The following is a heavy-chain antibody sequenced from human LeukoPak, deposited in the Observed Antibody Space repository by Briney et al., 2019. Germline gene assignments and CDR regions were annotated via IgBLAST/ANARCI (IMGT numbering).Heavy chain of an antibody. D-gene: IGHD3-10*01. CDR1: GFTFSSYW. CDR2: IKQDGSEK. J-gene: IGHJ6*03. Sequence: GGSLRLSCAASGFTFSSYWMSWVRQAPGKGLEWVANIKQDGSEKYYVDSVKGRFTISRDNAKNSLYLQMNSLRAEDTAVYYCARDTVSTYGSGSYYYYYYYMDVWGKGTTVTISS. V-gene: IGHV3-7*01. CDR3: ARDTVSTYGSGSYYYYYYYMDV.